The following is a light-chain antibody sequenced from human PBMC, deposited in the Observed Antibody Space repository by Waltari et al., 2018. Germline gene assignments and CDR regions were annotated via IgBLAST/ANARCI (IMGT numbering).Light chain of an antibody. Sequence: QSALTQPASVSGSPGQSITLSCSGANSDVGIYNSVSWYQQHPGLAPKLLISDVSDRPSGVSDRFSGSKSGNTAFLIISGLQAEDEGDYYCCSYTARDTLEFGGGTKVTVL. CDR2: DVS. CDR1: NSDVGIYNS. V-gene: IGLV2-14*03. CDR3: CSYTARDTLE. J-gene: IGLJ3*02.